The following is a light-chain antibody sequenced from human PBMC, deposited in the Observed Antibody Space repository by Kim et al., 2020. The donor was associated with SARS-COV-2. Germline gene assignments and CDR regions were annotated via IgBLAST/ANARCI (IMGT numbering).Light chain of an antibody. J-gene: IGLJ3*02. CDR3: SAWDGSLDIWM. CDR2: RDN. Sequence: RHTAPLTCTGNRNNVGYQGCVWLQQDQGRPPNLWSYRDNSGPSDVSERFSASRSGNTASLTITGLQPEDEADYYCSAWDGSLDIWMFGGGTQLTVL. V-gene: IGLV10-54*01. CDR1: RNNVGYQG.